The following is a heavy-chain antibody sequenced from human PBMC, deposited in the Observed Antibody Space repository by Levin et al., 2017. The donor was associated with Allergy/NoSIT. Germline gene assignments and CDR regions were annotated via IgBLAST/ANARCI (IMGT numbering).Heavy chain of an antibody. Sequence: PGGSLRLSCAASGFTFSSYSMNWVRQAPGKGLEWLSYISSSSTIYYADSVKGRFTISRDNAKNSLYLQMNSLRDEDTAVYYCARDLPRASAGVDYWGQGILVTVSS. CDR3: ARDLPRASAGVDY. J-gene: IGHJ4*02. V-gene: IGHV3-48*02. CDR1: GFTFSSYS. CDR2: ISSSSTI. D-gene: IGHD6-13*01.